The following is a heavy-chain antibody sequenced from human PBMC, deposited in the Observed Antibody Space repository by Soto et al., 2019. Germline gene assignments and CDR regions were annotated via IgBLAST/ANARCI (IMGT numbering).Heavy chain of an antibody. CDR1: GGTFSSYA. J-gene: IGHJ6*02. CDR3: ARSENSSSWYLGYGMDV. D-gene: IGHD6-13*01. CDR2: IIPIFGTA. V-gene: IGHV1-69*13. Sequence: SVKVSCKASGGTFSSYAISWVRQAPGQGLEWMGGIIPIFGTANYAQKFQGRVMITADESTSTAYMELSSLRSEDTAVYYFARSENSSSWYLGYGMDVWGQGTTVTV.